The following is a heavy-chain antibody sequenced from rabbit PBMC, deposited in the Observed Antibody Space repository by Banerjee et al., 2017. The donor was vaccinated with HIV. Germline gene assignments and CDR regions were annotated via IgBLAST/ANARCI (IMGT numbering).Heavy chain of an antibody. V-gene: IGHV1S45*01. J-gene: IGHJ4*01. D-gene: IGHD2-1*01. CDR1: GFTLSSTYY. CDR3: ARKYGAYDL. CDR2: IAAGSTGST. Sequence: QEQLVESGGGLVQPEGSLTLTCKASGFTLSSTYYMCWVRQAPGKGLEWIGCIAAGSTGSTYYASWAKGRFTISKTSSTTVTLQMTSLTAADTATYFCARKYGAYDLWGPGTLVTVS.